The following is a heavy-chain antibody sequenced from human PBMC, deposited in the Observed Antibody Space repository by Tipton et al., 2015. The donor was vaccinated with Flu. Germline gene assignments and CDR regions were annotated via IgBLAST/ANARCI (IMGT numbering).Heavy chain of an antibody. V-gene: IGHV4-61*02. Sequence: LRLSCTVSGGSVTSGGYYWSWIRQPAGKGLEWIGRIYTTGNTNYNPSLKSRVTMSVDTSKNQFSLKLSSVTAADTAVYYCAVGYYGRGDYWGQGTLVTVSS. CDR1: GGSVTSGGYY. CDR2: IYTTGNT. D-gene: IGHD3-3*01. J-gene: IGHJ4*02. CDR3: AVGYYGRGDY.